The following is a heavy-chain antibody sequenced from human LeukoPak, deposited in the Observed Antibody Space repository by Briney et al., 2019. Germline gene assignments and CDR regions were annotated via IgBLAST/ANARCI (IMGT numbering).Heavy chain of an antibody. CDR2: IIPIFGTA. CDR1: GGTFSSYA. D-gene: IGHD2-2*01. J-gene: IGHJ3*02. V-gene: IGHV1-69*06. CDR3: ARGVVPATDAFDI. Sequence: SVKVSCKASGGTFSSYAISWVRQAPGQGLEWMGGIIPIFGTANYAQKFQGSVTITADKSTSTAYMELSSLRSEDTAVYYCARGVVPATDAFDIWGQGTMVTVSS.